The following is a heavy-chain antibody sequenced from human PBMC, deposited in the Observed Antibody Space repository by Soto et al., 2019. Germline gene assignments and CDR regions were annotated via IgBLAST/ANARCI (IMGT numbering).Heavy chain of an antibody. CDR2: ISTYNGDT. CDR3: ARDNEGGYSAASPFDY. CDR1: GYTFTDYG. D-gene: IGHD5-18*01. Sequence: QVQLVQSGGEVKKPGASVKVSCKASGYTFTDYGISWLRQAPGQGPEWMAWISTYNGDTKYAQKGQGRGTMTTDTSTTTAYMELRSLRFDDTAVYYCARDNEGGYSAASPFDYWGQGTLVTVSS. V-gene: IGHV1-18*01. J-gene: IGHJ4*02.